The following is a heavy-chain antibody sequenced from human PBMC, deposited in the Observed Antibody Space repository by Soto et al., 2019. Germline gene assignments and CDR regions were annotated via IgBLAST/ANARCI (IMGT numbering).Heavy chain of an antibody. Sequence: PSDTLSLTCTVSGGSLSSGGYYWSWIRQHPGKGLEWIGSIHYSGSTNYNPSLKSRVTMSVDASRNQFSLKLNSVTAADTAVYFCARHYNSGSYPLDCWGQGTLVTVSS. CDR1: GGSLSSGGYY. D-gene: IGHD3-10*01. J-gene: IGHJ4*02. CDR2: IHYSGST. V-gene: IGHV4-61*08. CDR3: ARHYNSGSYPLDC.